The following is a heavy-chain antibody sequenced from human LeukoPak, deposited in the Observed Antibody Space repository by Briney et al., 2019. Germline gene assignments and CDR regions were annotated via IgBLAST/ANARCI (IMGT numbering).Heavy chain of an antibody. J-gene: IGHJ4*02. Sequence: GGSLRLSCAASGFTFSSYWMSWVRQAPGKGLEWVANIKQDGSEKYYVDSMKGRFTISRDNAKNSLYLQMNSPRAEDTAVYYCARGLESAVSFDYWGQGTLATVSS. CDR2: IKQDGSEK. V-gene: IGHV3-7*01. CDR1: GFTFSSYW. CDR3: ARGLESAVSFDY.